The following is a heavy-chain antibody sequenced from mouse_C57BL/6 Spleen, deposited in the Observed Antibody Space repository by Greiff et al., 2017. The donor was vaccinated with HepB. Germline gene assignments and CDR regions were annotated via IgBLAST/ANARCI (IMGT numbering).Heavy chain of an antibody. J-gene: IGHJ2*01. V-gene: IGHV1-81*01. CDR2: IYPRSGNT. D-gene: IGHD1-1*01. CDR3: ARTITTVADY. Sequence: QVQLKQSGAELARPGASVKLSCKASGYTFTSYGISWVKQRTGQGLEWIGEIYPRSGNTYYNEKFKGKATLTADKSSSTAYMELRSLTSEDSAVYFCARTITTVADYWGQGTTLTVSS. CDR1: GYTFTSYG.